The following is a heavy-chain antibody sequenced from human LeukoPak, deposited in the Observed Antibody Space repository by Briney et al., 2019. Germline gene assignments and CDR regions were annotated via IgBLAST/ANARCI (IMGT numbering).Heavy chain of an antibody. CDR1: GGSISSYY. Sequence: PSETLSLTCTISGGSISSYYWNWIRQTPGKGLEWIGCFYNTGSTDYNPSLKSRVTILADTSKNQFSLKLSSVTAADTAVYYCARHFGGSGSYPYYFDYWGQGTLVTVSS. CDR2: FYNTGST. J-gene: IGHJ4*02. D-gene: IGHD3-10*01. CDR3: ARHFGGSGSYPYYFDY. V-gene: IGHV4-59*08.